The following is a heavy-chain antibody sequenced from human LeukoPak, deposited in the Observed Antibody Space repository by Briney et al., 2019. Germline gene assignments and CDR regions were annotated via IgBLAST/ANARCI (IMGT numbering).Heavy chain of an antibody. CDR2: INSDGSST. J-gene: IGHJ3*02. V-gene: IGHV3-74*01. D-gene: IGHD3-3*01. Sequence: GGSLRLSCAAPEFTFSNYWMHWVRQAPGKGLVWVSRINSDGSSTSYADSVKGRFTISRDNAKNTLYLQMNSLRVEDTAVYYCARGFTIFGVVNDGFDIWGQGTTVTVSS. CDR3: ARGFTIFGVVNDGFDI. CDR1: EFTFSNYW.